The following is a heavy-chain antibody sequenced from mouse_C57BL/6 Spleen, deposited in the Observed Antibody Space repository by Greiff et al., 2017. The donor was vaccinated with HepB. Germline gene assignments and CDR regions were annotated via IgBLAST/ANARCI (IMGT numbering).Heavy chain of an antibody. V-gene: IGHV1-82*01. CDR1: GYAFSSSW. J-gene: IGHJ4*01. CDR3: ARKDWEGNAMDY. D-gene: IGHD4-1*01. CDR2: IYPGDGDT. Sequence: VQLQQSGPELVKPGASVKISCKASGYAFSSSWMNWVKQRPGKGLEWIGRIYPGDGDTNYNGKFKGKATLTADKSSSTAYMQLSSLTSEDSAVYFCARKDWEGNAMDYWGQGTSVTVSS.